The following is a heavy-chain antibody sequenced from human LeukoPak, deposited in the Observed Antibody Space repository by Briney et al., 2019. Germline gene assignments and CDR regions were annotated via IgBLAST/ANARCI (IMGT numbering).Heavy chain of an antibody. J-gene: IGHJ3*02. V-gene: IGHV1-18*01. D-gene: IGHD2-2*01. CDR3: ARGHIVVVPAAIWGDDAFDI. CDR1: GYTFTSYG. Sequence: ASVKVSCKASGYTFTSYGISRVRQAPGQGLEWMGWISAYNGNTNYAQKLQGRVTMTTDTSTSTAYMELRSLRSDDTAVYYCARGHIVVVPAAIWGDDAFDIWGQGTMVTVSS. CDR2: ISAYNGNT.